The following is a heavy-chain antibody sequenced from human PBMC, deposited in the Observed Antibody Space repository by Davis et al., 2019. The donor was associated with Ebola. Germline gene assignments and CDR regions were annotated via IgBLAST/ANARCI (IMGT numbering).Heavy chain of an antibody. D-gene: IGHD2-15*01. J-gene: IGHJ4*02. Sequence: AASVKVSCKASGGTFSSYTISWVRQAPGQGLEWMGRIIPILGIAKYAQKFQGRVTITADESTRTAYMELNGLRSEDTAVYYCAHLGPQRYCSGGGCHGYLDYWGQGTLVTVSS. CDR2: IIPILGIA. CDR3: AHLGPQRYCSGGGCHGYLDY. CDR1: GGTFSSYT. V-gene: IGHV1-69*02.